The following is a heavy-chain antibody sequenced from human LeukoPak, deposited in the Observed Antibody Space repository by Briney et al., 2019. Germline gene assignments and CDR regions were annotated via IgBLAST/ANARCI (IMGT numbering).Heavy chain of an antibody. V-gene: IGHV1-2*02. J-gene: IGHJ3*02. CDR1: GYTFTSYG. CDR3: ARAEWELLHAFDI. CDR2: INPNSGGT. Sequence: ASVKVSCKASGYTFTSYGISWVRQAPGQGLEWMGWINPNSGGTNYAQKFQGRVTMTRDTSISTAYMELSRLRSDDTAVYYCARAEWELLHAFDIWGQGTMVTVSS. D-gene: IGHD1-26*01.